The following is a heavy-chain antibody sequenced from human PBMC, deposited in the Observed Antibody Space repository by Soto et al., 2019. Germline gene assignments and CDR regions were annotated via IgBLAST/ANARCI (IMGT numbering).Heavy chain of an antibody. V-gene: IGHV1-46*01. Sequence: APVKVSCKASGYTFTSYYMHWVRQAPGQGLEWMGIINPSGGSTSYAQKFQGRVTMTRDTSTSTVYMELSSLRSEDTAVYYCARALPPDPTDYPPYFDYWGQGTLVTVSS. CDR1: GYTFTSYY. D-gene: IGHD3-16*01. J-gene: IGHJ4*02. CDR3: ARALPPDPTDYPPYFDY. CDR2: INPSGGST.